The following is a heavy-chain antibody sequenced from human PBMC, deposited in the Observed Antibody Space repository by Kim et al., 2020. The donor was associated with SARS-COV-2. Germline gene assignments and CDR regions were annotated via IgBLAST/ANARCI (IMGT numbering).Heavy chain of an antibody. J-gene: IGHJ6*02. CDR1: GFTFEQYT. CDR3: VKSWSQYGVVILDYYGLDV. V-gene: IGHV3-43*01. D-gene: IGHD3-10*01. Sequence: GGSLRLSCVGSGFTFEQYTMHWVRQGPGKGLEWVSVISWDGRTTYHADSVKGRFTISRDNNKNSLYLQMNSLKNEDTALYYCVKSWSQYGVVILDYYGLDVWGQGTTVTVSS. CDR2: ISWDGRTT.